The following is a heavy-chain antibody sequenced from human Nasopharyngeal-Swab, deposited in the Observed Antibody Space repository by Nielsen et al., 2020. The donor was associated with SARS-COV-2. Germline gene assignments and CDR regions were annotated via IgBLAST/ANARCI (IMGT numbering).Heavy chain of an antibody. J-gene: IGHJ2*01. CDR3: ARGRGPAVAGYNYWYFDL. D-gene: IGHD6-19*01. V-gene: IGHV1-18*01. CDR2: ITNAIVKT. CDR1: GFSFTTYA. Sequence: ASVKVSCKASGFSFTTYAIPWVRQPPGQGLGWMGWITNAIVKTNSPQNYQDRVTITTNRSTNIAYIDLRGLRPEDTAIYYCARGRGPAVAGYNYWYFDLWGHGTLVTVSS.